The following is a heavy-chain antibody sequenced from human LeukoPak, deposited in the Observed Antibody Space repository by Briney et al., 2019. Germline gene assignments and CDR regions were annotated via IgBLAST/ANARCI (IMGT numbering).Heavy chain of an antibody. D-gene: IGHD2-15*01. CDR1: GFTFSVFW. CDR3: ARFCIDCYYAMDV. J-gene: IGHJ6*01. CDR2: IKKDGSEK. V-gene: IGHV3-7*04. Sequence: GGSLRLSCAASGFTFSVFWLSWVRQAPGKGLEWVANIKKDGSEKYYAESVRGRFSISRDNAKDSLYLQMNSLRAGDTAVYYCARFCIDCYYAMDVWGQGTTVTVSS.